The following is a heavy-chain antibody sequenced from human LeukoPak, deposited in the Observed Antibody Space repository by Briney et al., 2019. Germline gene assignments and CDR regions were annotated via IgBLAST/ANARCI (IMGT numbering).Heavy chain of an antibody. D-gene: IGHD5-12*01. CDR1: GGSISSSNW. V-gene: IGHV4-4*02. J-gene: IGHJ4*02. CDR3: GRGAIVATTWFGY. Sequence: SGTLSLTCAVSGGSISSSNWWSWVRQPPGKGLEWIGEIYHSGSTNYNPSLKSRVTISVDTSKNQFSLKLSSVTAADTAVYYCGRGAIVATTWFGYWGQGTLVTGS. CDR2: IYHSGST.